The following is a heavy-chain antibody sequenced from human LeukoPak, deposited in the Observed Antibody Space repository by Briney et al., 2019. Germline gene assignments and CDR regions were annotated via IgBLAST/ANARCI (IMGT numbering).Heavy chain of an antibody. D-gene: IGHD3-22*01. J-gene: IGHJ4*02. Sequence: SGPTLVKPPQTLTLTCTFSGFSLSTGGVGVGWIRQPPGKALEWLPLIYWDDDKRYTPSLKSRLTITKDTSKNQVVLTLTNMDPVDTATYYCAHRLLGYYDASGFSPPFDYWGQGTLVTVSS. V-gene: IGHV2-5*02. CDR1: GFSLSTGGVG. CDR2: IYWDDDK. CDR3: AHRLLGYYDASGFSPPFDY.